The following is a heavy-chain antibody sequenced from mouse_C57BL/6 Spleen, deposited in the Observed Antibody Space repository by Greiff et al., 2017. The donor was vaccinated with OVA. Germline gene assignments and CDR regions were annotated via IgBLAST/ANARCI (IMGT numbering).Heavy chain of an antibody. CDR1: GFTFSDYG. J-gene: IGHJ4*01. V-gene: IGHV5-17*01. CDR2: ISSGSSTI. D-gene: IGHD2-5*01. Sequence: DVQLQESGGGLVKPGGSLKLSCAASGFTFSDYGMHWVRQAPEKGLEWVAYISSGSSTIYYADTVKGRFTISRDNAKNTLFLQLTSLRSEDTAMYYCARGIVRYAMDYWGQGTSVTVSA. CDR3: ARGIVRYAMDY.